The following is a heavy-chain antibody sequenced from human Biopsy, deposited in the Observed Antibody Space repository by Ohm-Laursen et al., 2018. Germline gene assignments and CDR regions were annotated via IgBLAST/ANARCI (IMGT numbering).Heavy chain of an antibody. D-gene: IGHD3-22*01. CDR1: GGSISSYY. J-gene: IGHJ3*02. CDR3: GRREVVITHDAFDT. CDR2: VYYSGTT. Sequence: SDTLSLTCTVSGGSISSYYWTWIRQPPGKGLEWIGDVYYSGTTNRNPSPKSRVTILVATSKNQFSLKLNSVTAADTAVYYCGRREVVITHDAFDTWGQGTMVTVSS. V-gene: IGHV4-59*08.